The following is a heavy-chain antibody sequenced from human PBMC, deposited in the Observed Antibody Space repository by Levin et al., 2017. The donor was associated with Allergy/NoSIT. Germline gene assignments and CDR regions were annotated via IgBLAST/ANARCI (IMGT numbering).Heavy chain of an antibody. V-gene: IGHV4-39*01. CDR1: GGSMHSSHYY. Sequence: SQTLSLTCTVSGGSMHSSHYYWAWIRQPPGKGLEWLACIYYRGSTYYNPSLKSRLLMSVDTPKNQFSLRLSSVTAADTAIYYCARHEGGYYYYGLNVWGQGTTVTVSS. CDR2: IYYRGST. J-gene: IGHJ6*02. CDR3: ARHEGGYYYYGLNV.